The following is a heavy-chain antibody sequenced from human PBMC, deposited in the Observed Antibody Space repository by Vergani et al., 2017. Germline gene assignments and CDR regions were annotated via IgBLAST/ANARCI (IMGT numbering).Heavy chain of an antibody. CDR3: AREYSSGWYLRYFDL. V-gene: IGHV1-3*01. CDR1: GYTFTSYA. D-gene: IGHD6-19*01. CDR2: INAGNGNT. Sequence: QVQLVQSGAEVKKPGASVKVSCKASGYTFTSYAMHWVRQAPGQRLEWMGWINAGNGNTKYSQKFQGRVTTTRDTSASTAYMELSSLRSEDTAVYYCAREYSSGWYLRYFDLWGRGTLVTVSS. J-gene: IGHJ2*01.